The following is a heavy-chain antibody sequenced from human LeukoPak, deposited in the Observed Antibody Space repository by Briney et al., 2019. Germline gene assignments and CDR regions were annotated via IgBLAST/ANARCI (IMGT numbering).Heavy chain of an antibody. V-gene: IGHV4-4*07. Sequence: SETLSLTCTVSGGSISTYYWSWIRQPAGKGLEWIGRIYTSGSTTYNPSLKSRVTISVDTSKSQFSLKLSSVTAADTAVYYCARDGQSSTSFFDYWGQGTLVTVSS. D-gene: IGHD2-2*01. CDR2: IYTSGST. CDR3: ARDGQSSTSFFDY. CDR1: GGSISTYY. J-gene: IGHJ4*02.